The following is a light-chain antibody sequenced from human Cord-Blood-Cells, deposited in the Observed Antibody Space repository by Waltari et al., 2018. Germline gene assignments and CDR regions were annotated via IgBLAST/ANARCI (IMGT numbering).Light chain of an antibody. V-gene: IGLV3-1*01. CDR3: QAWDSSTYV. CDR1: KLGDNY. J-gene: IGLJ1*01. Sequence: SYELTQPPSVSVSPGQTASITCSGDKLGDNYACWYPQKPGQSPLLVIYQDSKRPSGIPERFSGSNSGNTATLTISGTQAMDEADYYCQAWDSSTYVFGTGTKVTVL. CDR2: QDS.